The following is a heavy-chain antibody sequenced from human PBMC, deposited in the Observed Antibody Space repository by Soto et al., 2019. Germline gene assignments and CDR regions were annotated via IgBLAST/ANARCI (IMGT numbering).Heavy chain of an antibody. Sequence: GGSLRLSCAASGFTFSSYGMHWVRQAPGKGLEWVAVISYDGSNKYYADSVKGRFTISRDNSKNTLYLQMNSLRAEDTAVYYCANAAGSWYYFDYWGQGTLVTVSS. V-gene: IGHV3-30*18. J-gene: IGHJ4*02. CDR2: ISYDGSNK. CDR3: ANAAGSWYYFDY. D-gene: IGHD6-13*01. CDR1: GFTFSSYG.